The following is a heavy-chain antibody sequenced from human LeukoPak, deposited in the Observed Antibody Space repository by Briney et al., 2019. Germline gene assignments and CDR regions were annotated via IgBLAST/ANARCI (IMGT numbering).Heavy chain of an antibody. V-gene: IGHV4-59*01. J-gene: IGHJ4*02. CDR1: GGSISSYY. CDR2: IYYSGST. CDR3: ARDLGSGSYYALDY. Sequence: PSETLSLTCTVSGGSISSYYWSWIRQPPGKGLEWIGYIYYSGSTNYNPSLKSRVTISVDTSKNQFSLKLSSVTAADTAVYYCARDLGSGSYYALDYWGQGTLVTVSS. D-gene: IGHD1-26*01.